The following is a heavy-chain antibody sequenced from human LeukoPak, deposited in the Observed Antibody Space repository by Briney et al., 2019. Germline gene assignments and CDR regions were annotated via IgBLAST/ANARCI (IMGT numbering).Heavy chain of an antibody. CDR2: ISAYNGNT. J-gene: IGHJ5*02. CDR1: GYTFTSYG. Sequence: ASVKVSCKASGYTFTSYGISWVRQAPGQGLEWMGWISAYNGNTNYAQKLQGRVTMTTDTSTSAAYMELRSLRSDDTAVYYCARESSEELWFGELLPFDPWGQGTLVTVSS. CDR3: ARESSEELWFGELLPFDP. D-gene: IGHD3-10*01. V-gene: IGHV1-18*01.